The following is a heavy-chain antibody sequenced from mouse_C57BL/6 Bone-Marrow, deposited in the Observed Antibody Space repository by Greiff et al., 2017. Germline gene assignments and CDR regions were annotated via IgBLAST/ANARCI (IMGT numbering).Heavy chain of an antibody. Sequence: VQLQQPGAELVKPGASVKLSCKASGYTFPSYWMQWVKQRPGQGLEWIGEIDPSDSYTNYNQKFKGKATLTVDTSSSTAYMQLSSLTSEDSAVYYCAREGSFYYDYGYAMDYWGQGTSVTVSS. V-gene: IGHV1-50*01. CDR1: GYTFPSYW. CDR3: AREGSFYYDYGYAMDY. D-gene: IGHD2-4*01. J-gene: IGHJ4*01. CDR2: IDPSDSYT.